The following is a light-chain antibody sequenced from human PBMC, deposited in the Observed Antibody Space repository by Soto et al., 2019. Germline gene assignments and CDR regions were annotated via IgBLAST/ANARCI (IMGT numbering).Light chain of an antibody. Sequence: QSALTQPPSVSGAPGQRVTISCTGSSSNIGAGYDVHWYQQFPGTAPKLLIYANSNRPSGVPDRFSGSKSGTSASLAITGLQAEDEADYYCQSYDSSLSGYVVFGGGTKLTVL. J-gene: IGLJ2*01. CDR1: SSNIGAGYD. CDR3: QSYDSSLSGYVV. V-gene: IGLV1-40*01. CDR2: ANS.